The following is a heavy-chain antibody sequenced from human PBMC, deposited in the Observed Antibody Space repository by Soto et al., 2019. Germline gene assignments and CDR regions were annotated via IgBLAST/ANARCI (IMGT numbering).Heavy chain of an antibody. CDR3: ARIVESGYTIDFDL. V-gene: IGHV4-30-4*01. CDR2: IYYSGST. J-gene: IGHJ2*01. D-gene: IGHD3-16*02. CDR1: GGSISSGDYY. Sequence: QVQLQESGPGLVKPSQTLSVTCTVPGGSISSGDYYWSWIRQPPGKGLEWIGYIYYSGSTNYNPSLSSRVSISVDTSKNQFPLNLSSVTAADTAVYYCARIVESGYTIDFDLWGRGTLVTVSS.